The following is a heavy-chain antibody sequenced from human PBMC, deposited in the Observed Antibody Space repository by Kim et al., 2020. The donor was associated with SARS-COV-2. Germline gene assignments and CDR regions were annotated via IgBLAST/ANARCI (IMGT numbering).Heavy chain of an antibody. CDR3: ARGAQSSTNWFDP. CDR2: ISSSSSYI. V-gene: IGHV3-21*01. D-gene: IGHD2-2*01. CDR1: GFTFSSYS. J-gene: IGHJ5*02. Sequence: GGSLRLSCAASGFTFSSYSMNWVRQAPGKGLEWVSSISSSSSYIYYADSVKGRFTISRDNAKNSLYLQMNSLRAEDTAVYYCARGAQSSTNWFDPWGQGTLVTVSS.